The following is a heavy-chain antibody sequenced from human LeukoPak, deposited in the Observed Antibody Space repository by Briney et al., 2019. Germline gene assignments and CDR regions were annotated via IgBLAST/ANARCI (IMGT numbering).Heavy chain of an antibody. CDR3: ARKNDFDI. J-gene: IGHJ3*02. CDR1: GGSISSDH. V-gene: IGHV4-59*01. Sequence: SETLSLTCTVSGGSISSDHWNWIRQPPGKGLEWIGCIYYSGSTYYNPSLKSRVTISVGMSKSQFSLRLTSVTAADTAVYYCARKNDFDIWGQGTLVTVSS. CDR2: IYYSGST. D-gene: IGHD2/OR15-2a*01.